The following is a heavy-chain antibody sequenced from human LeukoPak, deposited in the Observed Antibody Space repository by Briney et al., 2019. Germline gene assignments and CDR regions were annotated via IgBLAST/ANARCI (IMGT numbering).Heavy chain of an antibody. D-gene: IGHD5-24*01. Sequence: GGSLRLSCAASGFTFSDSAMTWIRQAPGKGLDWVSLISFSGANSYYADSVKGRFTISRDNSKDTLFLQMNSLRAEDTAIYYCARDIQLSTWGLGTMVTVSS. J-gene: IGHJ3*01. CDR3: ARDIQLST. CDR1: GFTFSDSA. V-gene: IGHV3-23*01. CDR2: ISFSGANS.